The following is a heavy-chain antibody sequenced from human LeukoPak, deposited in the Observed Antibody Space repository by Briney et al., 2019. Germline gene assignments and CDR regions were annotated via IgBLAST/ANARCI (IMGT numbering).Heavy chain of an antibody. CDR2: ISLSGVT. CDR3: SRESGAFSPFGY. Sequence: SGTLSLTCGVSGGSISSTNWWSWVRPPPGQGLEWTGEISLSGVTNYNPSLKSRVTMSLDRSKNHLSLTLTSVTAADTAVYYCSRESGAFSPFGYWGQGTLVTVSS. J-gene: IGHJ4*02. V-gene: IGHV4-4*02. D-gene: IGHD1-26*01. CDR1: GGSISSTNW.